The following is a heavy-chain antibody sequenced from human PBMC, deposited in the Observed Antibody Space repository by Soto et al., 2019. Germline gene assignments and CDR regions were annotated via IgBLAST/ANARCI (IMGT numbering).Heavy chain of an antibody. D-gene: IGHD5-18*01. CDR2: IIPIFGTA. J-gene: IGHJ4*02. V-gene: IGHV1-69*13. Sequence: SVKVSCKASGGTFSSYAISWVRQAPGQGLEWMGGIIPIFGTANYAQKFQGRVTITADESTSTAYMELSSLRSEDTAVYYCARAGRDTAMADYWGQGTLVTVSS. CDR3: ARAGRDTAMADY. CDR1: GGTFSSYA.